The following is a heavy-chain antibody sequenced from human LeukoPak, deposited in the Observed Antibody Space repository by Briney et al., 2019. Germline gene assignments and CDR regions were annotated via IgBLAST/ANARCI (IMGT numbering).Heavy chain of an antibody. Sequence: GGSLRLSCAASGLIFSNYAMSWVRQAPGKGLEWVSTISGSDGSTYYADSVKGRFTISRDNSKNILYLQMNSLRGEDAAVYYCAKDAVGSSRTFGYWGRGTLVTVSS. CDR3: AKDAVGSSRTFGY. D-gene: IGHD6-13*01. CDR1: GLIFSNYA. V-gene: IGHV3-23*01. J-gene: IGHJ4*01. CDR2: ISGSDGST.